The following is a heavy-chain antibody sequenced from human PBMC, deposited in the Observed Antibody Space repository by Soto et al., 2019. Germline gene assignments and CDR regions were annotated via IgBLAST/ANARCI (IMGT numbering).Heavy chain of an antibody. CDR3: AKALRPTYYYDSSGYMAFDI. CDR2: ISYDGSNK. V-gene: IGHV3-30*18. CDR1: GFTFSSYG. J-gene: IGHJ3*02. Sequence: GGSLRLSCAASGFTFSSYGMHWVRQAPGKGLEWVAVISYDGSNKYYADSVKGRFTISRDNSKNTLYLQMNSLRAEDTAVYYCAKALRPTYYYDSSGYMAFDIWGQGTMVTVSS. D-gene: IGHD3-22*01.